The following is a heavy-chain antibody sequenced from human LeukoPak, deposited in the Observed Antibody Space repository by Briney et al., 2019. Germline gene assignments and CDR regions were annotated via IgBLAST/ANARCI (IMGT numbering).Heavy chain of an antibody. CDR2: IRYDGSIK. Sequence: GGSLRLSCAASGFTFSSNGMHWVRQAPGKGLEWVTFIRYDGSIKYYGDSVKGRFTISRDNSKNTLYLQMNSLRPEDTAVYYCARSEYSTSPFDHWGQGTLVTVSS. J-gene: IGHJ4*02. V-gene: IGHV3-30*02. CDR3: ARSEYSTSPFDH. D-gene: IGHD6-6*01. CDR1: GFTFSSNG.